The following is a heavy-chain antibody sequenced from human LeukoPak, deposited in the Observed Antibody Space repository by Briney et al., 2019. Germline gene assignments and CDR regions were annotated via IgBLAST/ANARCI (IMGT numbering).Heavy chain of an antibody. J-gene: IGHJ4*02. CDR2: ISYDGSNK. D-gene: IGHD3-16*01. CDR3: ARDYVAFDY. V-gene: IGHV3-30-3*01. CDR1: GFTFSSYA. Sequence: GGSLRLSCAASGFTFSSYAMHWVRQAPGKGLEWVAVISYDGSNKYYADSVKGRFTISRDNSKNTLYLQMNSLRAEDTAVYYCARDYVAFDYWGQGTQVTVSS.